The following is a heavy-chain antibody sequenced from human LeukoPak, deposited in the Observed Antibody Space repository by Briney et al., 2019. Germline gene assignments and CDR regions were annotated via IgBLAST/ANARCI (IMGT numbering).Heavy chain of an antibody. CDR3: ARRSFGSRGTWSDP. V-gene: IGHV3-48*03. CDR1: GFTFSSYE. J-gene: IGHJ5*02. Sequence: PGGSLRLSCAASGFTFSSYEMTWVRQAPGRGLEWVSFISSSGTPIYYADSVKGRFTVSRDNAKNSLYLQMNSLRAEDTGVYFCARRSFGSRGTWSDPWGQGTLVTVSS. D-gene: IGHD3-16*01. CDR2: ISSSGTPI.